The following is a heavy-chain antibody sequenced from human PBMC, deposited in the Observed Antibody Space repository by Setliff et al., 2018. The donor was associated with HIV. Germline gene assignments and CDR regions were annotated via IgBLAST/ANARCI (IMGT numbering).Heavy chain of an antibody. CDR1: GYSFINYA. J-gene: IGHJ6*02. V-gene: IGHV7-4-1*02. CDR2: INTQTGSP. CDR3: ARALYGDYGMDV. D-gene: IGHD4-17*01. Sequence: GASVKVSCKASGYSFINYAMNWVRQAPGRGLEWMGWINTQTGSPTYAQAFTGRFVFSVDTSVTTAYLQISSLKAEDTAVYYCARALYGDYGMDVWGQGTTVTVSS.